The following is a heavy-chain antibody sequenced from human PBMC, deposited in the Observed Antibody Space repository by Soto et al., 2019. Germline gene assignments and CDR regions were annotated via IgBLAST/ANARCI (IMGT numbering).Heavy chain of an antibody. J-gene: IGHJ6*02. Sequence: ASVKASCTASGYTFTTYGIIWVRPAPGQGLEWLGWINTHNGNTNYAQNLQSRVIMTADTSTSTAYMELRSLRSDDTAIYYCTREGSAPYYYYGMDAWGQGTTVTVSS. CDR1: GYTFTTYG. V-gene: IGHV1-18*01. D-gene: IGHD3-10*01. CDR2: INTHNGNT. CDR3: TREGSAPYYYYGMDA.